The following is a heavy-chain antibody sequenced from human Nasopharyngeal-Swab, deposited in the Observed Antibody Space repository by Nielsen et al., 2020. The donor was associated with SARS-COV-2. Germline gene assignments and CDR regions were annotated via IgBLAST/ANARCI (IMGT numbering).Heavy chain of an antibody. Sequence: GGSLRLSCAASGFTFSSYEMNWVRQAPGKGLEWVSYISSSGSTIYYADSVKGRFTISRDNAKNSLYLQMNSLRAEDTAVYYCARVSLDSGIVVVIGAGVDYWGQGTLVTVSS. D-gene: IGHD3-22*01. V-gene: IGHV3-48*03. CDR1: GFTFSSYE. J-gene: IGHJ4*02. CDR3: ARVSLDSGIVVVIGAGVDY. CDR2: ISSSGSTI.